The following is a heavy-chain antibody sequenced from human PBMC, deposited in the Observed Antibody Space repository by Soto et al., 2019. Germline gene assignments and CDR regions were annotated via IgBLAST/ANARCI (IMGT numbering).Heavy chain of an antibody. J-gene: IGHJ4*02. CDR1: GYSFTSYW. D-gene: IGHD2-2*01. V-gene: IGHV5-10-1*01. CDR3: AILRLGYCSSTSCTQLGYSYGPFDY. CDR2: IDPSDSYT. Sequence: PGESLKISCKGSGYSFTSYWISWVRQMPGKGLEWMGRIDPSDSYTNYSPSFQGHVTISADKSISTAYLQWSSLKASDTAMYYCAILRLGYCSSTSCTQLGYSYGPFDYWGQGTLVTVSS.